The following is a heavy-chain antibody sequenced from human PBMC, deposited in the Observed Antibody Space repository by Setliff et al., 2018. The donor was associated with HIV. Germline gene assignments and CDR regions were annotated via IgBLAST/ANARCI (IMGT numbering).Heavy chain of an antibody. CDR2: INPSDGAT. CDR3: ASAPRTTVTTGPRYYLDS. Sequence: GASVKVSCKASGYTFTNSFMHWVRQAPGQGIEWMGIINPSDGATTYAGNFQDSVTKTSDTSTSTVYMEVSNLKSEYTAVYYCASAPRTTVTTGPRYYLDSWGQGTLVTVSS. V-gene: IGHV1-46*01. D-gene: IGHD4-17*01. J-gene: IGHJ4*02. CDR1: GYTFTNSF.